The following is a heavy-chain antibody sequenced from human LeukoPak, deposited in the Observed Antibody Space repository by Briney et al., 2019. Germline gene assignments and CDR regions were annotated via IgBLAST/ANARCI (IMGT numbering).Heavy chain of an antibody. CDR3: ARINAPRYYFDY. Sequence: ASVKVSCKASGYTFTSYYMHWVRQAPGQGLEWMGIINPSAGTTTYAQKFQGRVTMTSDMSTSTVYMELSSLRSEDTAVYYCARINAPRYYFDYWGQGTLVTVSS. J-gene: IGHJ4*02. V-gene: IGHV1-46*01. CDR1: GYTFTSYY. CDR2: INPSAGTT.